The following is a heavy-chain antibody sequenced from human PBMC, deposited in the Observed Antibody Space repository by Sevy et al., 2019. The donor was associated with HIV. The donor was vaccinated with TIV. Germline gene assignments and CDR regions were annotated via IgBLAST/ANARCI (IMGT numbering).Heavy chain of an antibody. CDR3: AREKDIVVVPAAPDAFDI. CDR2: INRDGSST. V-gene: IGHV3-74*03. Sequence: GGSLRLSCAASGFTFSRYWMHWVRQAPGKGLVWVSRINRDGSSTTYADSVKGRFTISRDNAKNTLYLQMNSLRDEDTAVYYCAREKDIVVVPAAPDAFDIWGQGTMVTVSS. D-gene: IGHD2-2*01. CDR1: GFTFSRYW. J-gene: IGHJ3*02.